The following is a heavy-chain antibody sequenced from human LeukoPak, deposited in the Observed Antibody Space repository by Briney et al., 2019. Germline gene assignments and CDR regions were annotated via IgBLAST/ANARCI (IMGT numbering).Heavy chain of an antibody. J-gene: IGHJ4*02. V-gene: IGHV1-2*02. Sequence: ASVKVSCKASGYTFTDYYIHWVRQAPGHGLEWVGWMNVKTGATSSAQRFPGRFTMTRDTSIGTASMEFSSLTSDDTAVYYCARQSGTYWGLDYWGQGTLVTVS. D-gene: IGHD1-26*01. CDR1: GYTFTDYY. CDR3: ARQSGTYWGLDY. CDR2: MNVKTGAT.